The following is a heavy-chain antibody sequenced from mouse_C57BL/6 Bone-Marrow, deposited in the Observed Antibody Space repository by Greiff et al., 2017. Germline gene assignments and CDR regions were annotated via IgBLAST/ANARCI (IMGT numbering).Heavy chain of an antibody. Sequence: QVTLKESGAELVKPGASVKMSCKASGYTFTTYPIEWMKQNHGKSLEWIGNFHPYNDDTKYNEKFKGKATLTVEQSSSTVYLELSRLTSDVSAVYYCVSKGNSNHWYFGVWGTGTTVTVSS. D-gene: IGHD2-5*01. V-gene: IGHV1-47*01. CDR3: VSKGNSNHWYFGV. J-gene: IGHJ1*03. CDR2: FHPYNDDT. CDR1: GYTFTTYP.